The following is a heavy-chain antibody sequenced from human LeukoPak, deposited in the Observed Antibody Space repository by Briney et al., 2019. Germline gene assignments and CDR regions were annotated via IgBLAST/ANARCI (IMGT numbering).Heavy chain of an antibody. V-gene: IGHV3-23*01. CDR3: AKGALPLGYCSGGTCYSSDS. CDR2: ISASGGST. D-gene: IGHD2-15*01. J-gene: IGHJ4*02. CDR1: GFTFSSYA. Sequence: PGGSLRLSCAASGFTFSSYAMSWVRQAPGKGLGWVSAISASGGSTFYADSVKGRFTISRDSSKNTLYLQMNSLRAEDTAIYYCAKGALPLGYCSGGTCYSSDSWGQGTLVTVS.